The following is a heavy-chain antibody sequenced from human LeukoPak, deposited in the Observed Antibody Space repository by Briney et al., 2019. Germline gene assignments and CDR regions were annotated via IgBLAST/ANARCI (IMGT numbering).Heavy chain of an antibody. V-gene: IGHV3-23*01. J-gene: IGHJ4*02. CDR2: IPASGGST. CDR3: AKDILVAGHFFDY. D-gene: IGHD6-19*01. Sequence: GGSLRLSCAASGFTFSSNVMIWVRQAPGKGLEWVSSIPASGGSTYYADSVKGRFTISRDNSKNSLYLQMNSLRAEDTAVYYCAKDILVAGHFFDYWGQGTLVTVSS. CDR1: GFTFSSNV.